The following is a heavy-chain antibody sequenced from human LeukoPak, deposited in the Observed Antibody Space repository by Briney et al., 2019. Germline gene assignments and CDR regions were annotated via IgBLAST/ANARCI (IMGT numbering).Heavy chain of an antibody. D-gene: IGHD6-19*01. J-gene: IGHJ6*02. CDR2: ISDDGTRK. CDR3: AGGLLEAQGWLQWLGTVYSMDV. V-gene: IGHV3-30*03. Sequence: GGSLRLSCAASGFTFSSYGIHWVRLAPGKGLEWVAVISDDGTRKYYADSVQGRFTISRDNARNSLYLQMNSLRVDDTAVYYCAGGLLEAQGWLQWLGTVYSMDVWGQGTPVTVSS. CDR1: GFTFSSYG.